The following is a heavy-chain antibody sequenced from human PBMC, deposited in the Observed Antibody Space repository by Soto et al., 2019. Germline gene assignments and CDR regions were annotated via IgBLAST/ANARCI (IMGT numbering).Heavy chain of an antibody. J-gene: IGHJ3*02. CDR2: INPNSGGT. V-gene: IGHV1-2*04. CDR3: AGVIQTYYYESSGYNHDAFDI. Sequence: ASVKVSCKASGYTFTGYYMHWVRQAPGQGLEWMGWINPNSGGTNYAQKFQGWVTMTRDTSISTAYMELSRLRSDDTAVYDCAGVIQTYYYESSGYNHDAFDIWGQGTMVTVSS. D-gene: IGHD3-22*01. CDR1: GYTFTGYY.